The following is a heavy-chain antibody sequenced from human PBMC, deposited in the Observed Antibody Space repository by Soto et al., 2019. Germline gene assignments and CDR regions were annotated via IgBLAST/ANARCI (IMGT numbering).Heavy chain of an antibody. J-gene: IGHJ5*02. V-gene: IGHV4-34*01. CDR2: IDRSGRT. Sequence: PSETLSLTWAVYGGSLSDAASSSDGYWNWIRQSPGKGLEWIGEIDRSGRTRYNPSLKSRVSISVDTSTNQFSLKRGSVPAADTGPSYCATWGRGVFIHNWSDPWGQGTLGT. D-gene: IGHD3-10*01. CDR3: ATWGRGVFIHNWSDP. CDR1: GGSLSDAASSSDGY.